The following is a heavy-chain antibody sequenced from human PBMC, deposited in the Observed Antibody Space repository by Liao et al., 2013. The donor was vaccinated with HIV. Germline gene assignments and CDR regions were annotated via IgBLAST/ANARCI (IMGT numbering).Heavy chain of an antibody. V-gene: IGHV4-4*07. Sequence: QVQLQESGPGLVKPSETLSLTCTVSGGSINTYYWSWIRQPAGKGLELIGRIYTTGSTNYNPSLKSRVTMSVDTSKNQFSLMLSSVTAADTAVYYCAREKYYDFWSGYYGDYYYYMDVWGKGTTVTVSS. CDR1: GGSINTYY. D-gene: IGHD3-3*01. CDR3: AREKYYDFWSGYYGDYYYYMDV. J-gene: IGHJ6*03. CDR2: IYTTGST.